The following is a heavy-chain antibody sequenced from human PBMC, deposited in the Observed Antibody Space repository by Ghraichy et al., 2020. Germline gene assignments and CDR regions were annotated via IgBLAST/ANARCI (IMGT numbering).Heavy chain of an antibody. D-gene: IGHD1-7*01. CDR1: GYTFTSYG. CDR2: ISAYNGNT. CDR3: ARECITGTTPYCYYGMDV. J-gene: IGHJ6*02. Sequence: ASVKVSCKASGYTFTSYGISWVRQAPGQGLEWMGWISAYNGNTNYAQKLQGRVTMTTDTSTSTAYMELRSLRSDDTAVYYCARECITGTTPYCYYGMDVWGQGTTVTVSS. V-gene: IGHV1-18*04.